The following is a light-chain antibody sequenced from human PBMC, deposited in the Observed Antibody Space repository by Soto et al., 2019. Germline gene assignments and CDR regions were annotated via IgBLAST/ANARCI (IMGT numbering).Light chain of an antibody. J-gene: IGKJ1*01. CDR1: QSVTSSY. CDR2: GAS. CDR3: QQYAGSPWT. V-gene: IGKV3-20*01. Sequence: ETVLTQSPGTLSLSPGERATLSCRASQSVTSSYLAWFQQRPGQAPRLLIYGASSGATGIPDRFSGSGSGTDFIRTISRLEPEDFAVNYCQQYAGSPWTFGQGTKVDI.